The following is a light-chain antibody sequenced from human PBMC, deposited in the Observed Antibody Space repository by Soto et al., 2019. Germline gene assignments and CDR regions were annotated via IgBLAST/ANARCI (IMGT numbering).Light chain of an antibody. J-gene: IGLJ3*02. Sequence: QSVLTQPPSASGTPGQRVSISCSGSTSNIGSSAVNWYQQLPGTAPKLLIYRNNERASGVPDRFSGSKSGTSASLAISGLRSEDEADYYFSAWDDSLDGRVFGGGPKLTVL. V-gene: IGLV1-44*01. CDR3: SAWDDSLDGRV. CDR1: TSNIGSSA. CDR2: RNN.